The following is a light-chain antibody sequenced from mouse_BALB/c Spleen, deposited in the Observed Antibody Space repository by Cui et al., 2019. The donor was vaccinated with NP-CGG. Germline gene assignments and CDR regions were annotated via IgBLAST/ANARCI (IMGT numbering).Light chain of an antibody. CDR1: IGAVTTSNY. CDR2: GTN. Sequence: QAVVTQESELTTSPGETVTLTCRSSIGAVTTSNYANWVQEKPDHLFTGLIGGTNNRAPGVPARFSGFLIGDKAALTITGAQTEDEAIYFCALWYSNHWVFGGGTKLTVL. CDR3: ALWYSNHWV. J-gene: IGLJ1*01. V-gene: IGLV1*01.